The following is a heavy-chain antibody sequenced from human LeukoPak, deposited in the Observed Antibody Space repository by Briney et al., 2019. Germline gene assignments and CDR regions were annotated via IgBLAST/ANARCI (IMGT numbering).Heavy chain of an antibody. Sequence: PGGAPRLSCAASGFTFSSYAMSWVRQAPGKGLEWVSAIRDMVGSTYYADSVKGRFTISRDNPKNTLYLQMNSLRAEDTAVYYCAKDPIDYYDSSGYHFDYWGQGTLVTDSS. CDR1: GFTFSSYA. CDR2: IRDMVGST. V-gene: IGHV3-23*01. J-gene: IGHJ4*02. D-gene: IGHD3-22*01. CDR3: AKDPIDYYDSSGYHFDY.